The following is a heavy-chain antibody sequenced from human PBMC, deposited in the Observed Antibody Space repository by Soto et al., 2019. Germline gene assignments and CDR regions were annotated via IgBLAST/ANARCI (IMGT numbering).Heavy chain of an antibody. V-gene: IGHV3-30*03. D-gene: IGHD3-22*01. CDR3: ARGVHTSNYDSSGFDF. CDR2: MSYGGDNK. Sequence: QVQVVESGGGVVQPGRSLGLACAASGFSLSNYGMHWVRQAPGKGLEWVAAMSYGGDNKYYADSVKGRFSISKDNSKNTLYLPMNSLGAEDTAVYYCARGVHTSNYDSSGFDFWGQGTLVTVSS. CDR1: GFSLSNYG. J-gene: IGHJ4*02.